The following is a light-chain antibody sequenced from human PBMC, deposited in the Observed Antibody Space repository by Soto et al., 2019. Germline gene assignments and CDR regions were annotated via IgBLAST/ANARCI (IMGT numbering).Light chain of an antibody. J-gene: IGKJ2*01. CDR1: QSVSSSY. CDR3: QHYDSPPVT. CDR2: GAS. Sequence: ENVLTQSPGTLSLSPGERATLSCRASQSVSSSYLTWYQQKPGQAPRLLIYGASSRATDIPDRISGSGSGKDCTLTNSRLEPEAFAAYYCQHYDSPPVTFCQWTKLEIK. V-gene: IGKV3-20*01.